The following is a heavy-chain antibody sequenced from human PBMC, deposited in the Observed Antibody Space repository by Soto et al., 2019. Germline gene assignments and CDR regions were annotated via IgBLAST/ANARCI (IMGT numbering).Heavy chain of an antibody. CDR1: GTIFSSYT. J-gene: IGHJ6*02. CDR3: ARGLGGRMDA. D-gene: IGHD3-16*01. CDR2: IIPILGET. Sequence: QVQLVQSGAEVKKPGSSVRVSCKASGTIFSSYTISWVRQAPGQGLEWMGRIIPILGETNSAQKFQGRVTLTADKSTNTAYMQLNSLRLEDTAVYYGARGLGGRMDAWGQGTTVTVSS. V-gene: IGHV1-69*08.